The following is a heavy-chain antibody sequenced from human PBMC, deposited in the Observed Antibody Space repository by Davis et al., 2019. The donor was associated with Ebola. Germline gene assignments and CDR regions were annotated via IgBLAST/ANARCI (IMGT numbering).Heavy chain of an antibody. V-gene: IGHV3-33*01. CDR3: ATTPQYSSGQNKPFDY. J-gene: IGHJ4*02. Sequence: GGSLRLSCAASGFTLSGYDMNWVRQAPGKGLQWVAVIWDDKSNKYYADSVKGRFTISRDNSKNTLYLQMNSLRAEDTAVYYCATTPQYSSGQNKPFDYWGQGTLVTVSS. CDR2: IWDDKSNK. CDR1: GFTLSGYD. D-gene: IGHD6-19*01.